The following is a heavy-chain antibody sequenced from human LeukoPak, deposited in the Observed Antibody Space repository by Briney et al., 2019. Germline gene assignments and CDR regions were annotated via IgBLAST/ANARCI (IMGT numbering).Heavy chain of an antibody. J-gene: IGHJ4*02. CDR1: GLTFSSYA. D-gene: IGHD4-17*01. Sequence: PGGSLRLSCAASGLTFSSYAMSWVRQAPGKGLEWVGRIKSRTDGGTTDYATPVNGRFTSSRDDSKSTLYLQMNSLKSEDTAVYFCATRPPPYGDFYLDFWGQGALVTISS. CDR2: IKSRTDGGTT. CDR3: ATRPPPYGDFYLDF. V-gene: IGHV3-15*01.